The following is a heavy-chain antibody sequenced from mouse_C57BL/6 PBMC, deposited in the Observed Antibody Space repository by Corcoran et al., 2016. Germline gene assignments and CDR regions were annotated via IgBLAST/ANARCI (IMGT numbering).Heavy chain of an antibody. Sequence: QIQLVQSGPELKKPGETVKISCKDSGYTFTTYGMSWVKQAPGKGLKWMGWINTYSGVPTYADDFKGRFAFSLETSASTAYLQINNLKNEDTATYFCARGRYYGSWAMDYWGQGTSVTVSS. V-gene: IGHV9-3*01. CDR1: GYTFTTYG. CDR2: INTYSGVP. J-gene: IGHJ4*01. CDR3: ARGRYYGSWAMDY. D-gene: IGHD1-1*01.